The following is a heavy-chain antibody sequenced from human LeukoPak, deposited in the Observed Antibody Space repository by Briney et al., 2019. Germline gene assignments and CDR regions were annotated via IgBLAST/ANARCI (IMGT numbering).Heavy chain of an antibody. CDR1: GYIFTGYW. J-gene: IGHJ4*02. CDR3: ARLDTKNRYDSSGPFDY. D-gene: IGHD3-22*01. V-gene: IGHV5-51*01. Sequence: GESLKISCKGSGYIFTGYWIGWVRQMPGKGLEWMVIIYPSDSDIRYSPSFRGQITISADKSISTAYLQWSSLKASDSAMYYCARLDTKNRYDSSGPFDYWGQGTLVAVSS. CDR2: IYPSDSDI.